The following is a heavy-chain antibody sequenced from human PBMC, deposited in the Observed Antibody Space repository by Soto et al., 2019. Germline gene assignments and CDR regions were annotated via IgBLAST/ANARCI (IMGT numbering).Heavy chain of an antibody. Sequence: QVQLVQSGAEVKKPGSSVKVSCKASGGTLSSYAISWVRQAPGQGLEWMGGIIPIFGTANYAQKFQGRVTITADESTSTAYMELSSLRSEDTAVYYCASIYCSGGSCYSNYYYGMDVWGQGTTVTVSS. J-gene: IGHJ6*02. V-gene: IGHV1-69*01. CDR2: IIPIFGTA. D-gene: IGHD2-15*01. CDR3: ASIYCSGGSCYSNYYYGMDV. CDR1: GGTLSSYA.